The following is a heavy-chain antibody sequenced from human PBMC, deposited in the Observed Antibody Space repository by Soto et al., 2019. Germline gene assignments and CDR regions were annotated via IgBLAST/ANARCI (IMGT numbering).Heavy chain of an antibody. V-gene: IGHV1-69*01. CDR2: IIPLFGTL. D-gene: IGHD6-13*01. CDR3: ATTPFNIASAGSYYFDS. J-gene: IGHJ4*02. CDR1: GGTFSNYG. Sequence: QVKLVQSGTEVKRPGSSVKVSCKASGGTFSNYGLSWVRQAPGHGLQWMGGIIPLFGTLHNAREFQDRVTITAVQSTGTASMDLRSLTYDDTAVYFCATTPFNIASAGSYYFDSWGQGILVTVSS.